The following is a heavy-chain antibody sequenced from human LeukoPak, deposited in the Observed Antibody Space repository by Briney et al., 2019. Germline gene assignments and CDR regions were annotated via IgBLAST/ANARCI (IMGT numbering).Heavy chain of an antibody. CDR2: TGNKANNYPT. CDR3: AKEGDPNSAVWKSGRGNWFDP. V-gene: IGHV3-72*01. D-gene: IGHD2-15*01. J-gene: IGHJ5*02. Sequence: GGSLRLSCAASGFTFSDHYMDWVRQAPGKGLEWIGRTGNKANNYPTEYAASVKGRFTISRDDSKNSLYLQMNSLRAEDTAVYYCAKEGDPNSAVWKSGRGNWFDPWGQGTLVTVSS. CDR1: GFTFSDHY.